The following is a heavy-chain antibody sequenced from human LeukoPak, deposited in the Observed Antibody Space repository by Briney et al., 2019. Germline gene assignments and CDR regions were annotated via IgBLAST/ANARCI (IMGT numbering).Heavy chain of an antibody. D-gene: IGHD3-3*01. V-gene: IGHV1-8*02. CDR3: ARGGYDFVYYYYGMDV. CDR2: MNPNSGNT. CDR1: GYTFTSYY. Sequence: ASVKVSCKASGYTFTSYYMHWVRQATGQGLEWMGWMNPNSGNTGYAQKFQGRVTMTRNTSISTAYMELSRLRSDDTAVYYCARGGYDFVYYYYGMDVWGQGTTVTVSS. J-gene: IGHJ6*02.